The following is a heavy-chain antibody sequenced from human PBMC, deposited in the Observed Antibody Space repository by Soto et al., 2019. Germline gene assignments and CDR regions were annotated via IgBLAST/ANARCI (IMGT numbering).Heavy chain of an antibody. CDR2: ISAYNGNT. CDR3: ARDVNDFWSGYYPLAY. V-gene: IGHV1-18*01. CDR1: GYTFTSYG. J-gene: IGHJ4*02. D-gene: IGHD3-3*01. Sequence: QVQLVRSGAEVKKPGASVKVSCKASGYTFTSYGISWVRQAPGQGLEWMGWISAYNGNTNYAQKLQGRVTMTTDTSTSTAYMELRSLRSDDTAVYYCARDVNDFWSGYYPLAYWGQGTLVTVSS.